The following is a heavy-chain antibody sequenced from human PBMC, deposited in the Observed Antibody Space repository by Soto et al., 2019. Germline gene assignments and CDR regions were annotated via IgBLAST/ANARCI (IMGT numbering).Heavy chain of an antibody. D-gene: IGHD1-26*01. CDR2: IYYSGSA. CDR3: ARGWWEREGYVMDV. CDR1: AGSISSYY. Sequence: QVQLQESGPGLVQPSKTLSLTCPISAGSISSYYWSWIRQTPGKGLQYIGYIYYSGSANSNPSLESRVTRADDTSTNLLFLTLSSVTAADTAVYYGARGWWEREGYVMDVWGQGTTVTVSS. J-gene: IGHJ6*02. V-gene: IGHV4-59*08.